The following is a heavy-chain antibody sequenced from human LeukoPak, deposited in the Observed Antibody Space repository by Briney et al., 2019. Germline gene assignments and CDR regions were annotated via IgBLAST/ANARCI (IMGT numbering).Heavy chain of an antibody. J-gene: IGHJ4*02. D-gene: IGHD5-12*01. V-gene: IGHV3-23*01. CDR3: ASRSQRDVATTDY. CDR2: IGGNSGIQT. Sequence: GGSLRLSCAASGFAFSNCGMGWVRQAPGRGLEWVSSIGGNSGIQTYYADSVKGRFTISRDNSKNTLYLQMNSLRAEDTAVYYCASRSQRDVATTDYWGQGTLVTVSS. CDR1: GFAFSNCG.